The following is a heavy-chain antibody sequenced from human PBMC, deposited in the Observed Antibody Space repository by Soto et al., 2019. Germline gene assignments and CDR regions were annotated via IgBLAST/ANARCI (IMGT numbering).Heavy chain of an antibody. V-gene: IGHV3-30*18. CDR3: AKALGELSPESYDY. J-gene: IGHJ4*02. Sequence: QVQLVESGGGVVQPGRSLRLSCAASGFTFSSYAMHWVRQAPGKGLEWVAVISYDGSDKYYPDSVKGRFTISRDNSKNTLNLQMNSLRADDTAVYYCAKALGELSPESYDYWGQGTLITVSS. CDR1: GFTFSSYA. D-gene: IGHD3-16*02. CDR2: ISYDGSDK.